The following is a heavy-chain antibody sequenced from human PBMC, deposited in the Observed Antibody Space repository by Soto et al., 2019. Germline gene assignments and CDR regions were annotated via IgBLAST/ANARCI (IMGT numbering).Heavy chain of an antibody. CDR1: GGSISSGGYS. D-gene: IGHD3-16*02. J-gene: IGHJ4*02. Sequence: PSETLSLTCAVSGGSISSGGYSWSWIRQPPGKGLEWIGYIYHSGSTYYNPSLKSRVTISVDTSKNQFSLKLTSVTAADTAVYYCARHIGTSNIWGTSRYPGFDSWGQGTLVTVSS. CDR2: IYHSGST. CDR3: ARHIGTSNIWGTSRYPGFDS. V-gene: IGHV4-30-2*01.